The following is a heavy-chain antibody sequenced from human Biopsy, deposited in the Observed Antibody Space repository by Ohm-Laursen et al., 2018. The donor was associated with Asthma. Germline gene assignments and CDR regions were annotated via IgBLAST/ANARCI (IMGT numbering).Heavy chain of an antibody. CDR1: GLTFRNYG. D-gene: IGHD6-6*01. Sequence: SLRLSCSASGLTFRNYGMHRVRQAPGKGLEWVALISFDGSTKYFADSVKGRFTISRDNSKNTLYLQMNSLRAEDTAVYYCARAISSSWWAVEYWGQGTLVTVPS. CDR3: ARAISSSWWAVEY. V-gene: IGHV3-30*03. J-gene: IGHJ4*02. CDR2: ISFDGSTK.